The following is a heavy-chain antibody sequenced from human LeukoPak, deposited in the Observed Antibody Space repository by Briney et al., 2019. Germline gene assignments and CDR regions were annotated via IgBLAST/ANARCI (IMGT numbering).Heavy chain of an antibody. V-gene: IGHV4-34*01. CDR1: GGSFSGYY. J-gene: IGHJ5*02. Sequence: SETLSLTCAVYGGSFSGYYWSWICQPPGKGLEWIGEINHSGSTNYNPSLKSRVTISVDTSKNQFSLKLSSVTAADTAVYYCARVSGIVQWLVPGANWFDPWGQGTLVTVSS. CDR2: INHSGST. CDR3: ARVSGIVQWLVPGANWFDP. D-gene: IGHD6-19*01.